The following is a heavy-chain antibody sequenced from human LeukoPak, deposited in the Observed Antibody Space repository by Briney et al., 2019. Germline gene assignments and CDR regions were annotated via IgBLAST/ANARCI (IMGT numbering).Heavy chain of an antibody. V-gene: IGHV3-20*04. CDR1: GFTFRSYG. Sequence: GGSLRLSCAASGFTFRSYGMSWVRQTPGKGLEWVSGIIWSGGSTGYADSVKGRFTISRDNAKNSLYLQMNSLRAEDTALYYCARDDYGSGSWNDYWGQGTLVTVSS. D-gene: IGHD3-10*01. CDR3: ARDDYGSGSWNDY. CDR2: IIWSGGST. J-gene: IGHJ4*02.